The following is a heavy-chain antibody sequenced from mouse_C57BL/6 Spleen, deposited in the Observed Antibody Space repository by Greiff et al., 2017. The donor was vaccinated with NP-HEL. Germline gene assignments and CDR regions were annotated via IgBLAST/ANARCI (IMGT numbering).Heavy chain of an antibody. CDR1: GYTFTDYN. V-gene: IGHV1-22*01. Sequence: VHVKQSGPELVKPGASVKMSCKASGYTFTDYNMHWVKQSHGKSLEWIGYINPNNGGTSYNQKFKGKATLTVNKSSSTAYMELRSLTSEESAVYYCAKALYYDYDAWFAYWGQGTLVTVSA. CDR2: INPNNGGT. D-gene: IGHD2-4*01. CDR3: AKALYYDYDAWFAY. J-gene: IGHJ3*01.